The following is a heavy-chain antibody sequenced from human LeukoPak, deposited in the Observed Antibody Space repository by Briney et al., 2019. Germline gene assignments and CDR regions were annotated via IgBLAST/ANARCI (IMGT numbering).Heavy chain of an antibody. CDR3: ARDLYGPLVHYYYYMDV. D-gene: IGHD3-10*01. CDR1: GFTFDDYG. CDR2: INWNGGST. V-gene: IGHV3-20*04. Sequence: GGSLRLSCAASGFTFDDYGMSWVRQAPGKGLEWVSGINWNGGSTGYADSVKGRFTISRDNAKNSLYLQMNSLRAEDTAVYYCARDLYGPLVHYYYYMDVWGKGTTVTISS. J-gene: IGHJ6*03.